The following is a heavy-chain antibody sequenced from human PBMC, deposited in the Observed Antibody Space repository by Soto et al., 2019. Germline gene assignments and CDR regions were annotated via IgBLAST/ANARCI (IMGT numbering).Heavy chain of an antibody. CDR3: ARTRGVAGIFDAFDI. Sequence: QVQLVESGGGVVQPGRSLRLSCAASGFTFSSYGMHWVRQAPGKGLEWLAVISYDGSNKYYADSVKGRFTISSDKSKNTVYMQMNSLRAEDMAVYYCARTRGVAGIFDAFDIWGQGTMVTVSS. CDR1: GFTFSSYG. D-gene: IGHD6-19*01. J-gene: IGHJ3*02. V-gene: IGHV3-30*03. CDR2: ISYDGSNK.